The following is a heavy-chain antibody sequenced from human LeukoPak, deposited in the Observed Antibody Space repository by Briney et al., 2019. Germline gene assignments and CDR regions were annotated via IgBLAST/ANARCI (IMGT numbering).Heavy chain of an antibody. J-gene: IGHJ5*02. D-gene: IGHD1-26*01. CDR3: ARSSVGATRRGFLNWFDP. Sequence: GGSLRLSCAASGFTLSSYAMSWVRQAPGKGLEWVSAISGSGGSTYYADSVKGRFTISRDNAKNSLYLQMNSLRAEDTAVYYCARSSVGATRRGFLNWFDPWGQGTLVTVSS. V-gene: IGHV3-23*01. CDR1: GFTLSSYA. CDR2: ISGSGGST.